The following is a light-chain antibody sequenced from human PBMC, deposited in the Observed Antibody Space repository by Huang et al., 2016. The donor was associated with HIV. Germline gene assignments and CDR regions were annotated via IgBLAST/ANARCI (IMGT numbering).Light chain of an antibody. CDR3: QESYSLLWT. CDR2: AAA. J-gene: IGKJ1*01. CDR1: QSISRY. Sequence: DIQMTQSPSSLSASVGDRVTITCRASQSISRYLSWYQQKPGKAPKLLIFAAASLQSGVPSRFSGSGSGTNFTLTITTLQPEDFATYYCQESYSLLWTFGQGTKVEIK. V-gene: IGKV1-39*01.